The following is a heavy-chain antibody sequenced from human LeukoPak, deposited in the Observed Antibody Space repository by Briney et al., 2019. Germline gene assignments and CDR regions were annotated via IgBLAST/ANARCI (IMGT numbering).Heavy chain of an antibody. CDR3: ARLVVTAIPVLDS. J-gene: IGHJ4*02. CDR1: GGTCSSYG. Sequence: GASVKVSCKASGGTCSSYGISWVRQAPGQGLEWMGRIIPILGIASCAQKFQGRVTITADKSTSTAYMELSSLRSEDSAVYYCARLVVTAIPVLDSWGLGTLVTVSS. V-gene: IGHV1-69*04. CDR2: IIPILGIA. D-gene: IGHD2-21*02.